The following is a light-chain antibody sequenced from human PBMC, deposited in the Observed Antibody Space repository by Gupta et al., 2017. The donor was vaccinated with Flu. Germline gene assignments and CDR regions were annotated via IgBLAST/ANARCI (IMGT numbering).Light chain of an antibody. V-gene: IGLV2-23*01. CDR3: GSTADHKAV. CDR1: SLDVANVNR. Sequence: QSITISCTGTSLDVANVNRVSWNQQQAGSLPRHMIYVRNTGTPEVSNRFTASKSGNLAILTIPAQQAADETDYYRGSTADHKAVFGGGTKVTVL. J-gene: IGLJ3*02. CDR2: VRN.